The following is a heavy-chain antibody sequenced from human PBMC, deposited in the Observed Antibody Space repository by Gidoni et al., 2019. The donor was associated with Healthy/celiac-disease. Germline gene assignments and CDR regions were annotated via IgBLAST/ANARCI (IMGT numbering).Heavy chain of an antibody. Sequence: EVQLVESGGGLVKTGGSLRLSCAASGFTFNSYSMNWVRQAPGKGLEWVSSITSSSSYIYYADSMKGRFTISRDNAKNSLYLQMNSLRAEDTAVYYCARGGQYCSGGSCYFHPFDYWGQGTLVSVSS. J-gene: IGHJ4*02. V-gene: IGHV3-21*01. CDR3: ARGGQYCSGGSCYFHPFDY. CDR2: ITSSSSYI. CDR1: GFTFNSYS. D-gene: IGHD2-15*01.